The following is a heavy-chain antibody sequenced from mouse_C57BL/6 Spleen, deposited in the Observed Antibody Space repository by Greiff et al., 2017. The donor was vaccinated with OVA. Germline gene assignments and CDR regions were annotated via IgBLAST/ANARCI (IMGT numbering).Heavy chain of an antibody. V-gene: IGHV1-55*01. CDR1: GYTFTSYW. CDR3: ATTVVVPFGY. Sequence: QVQLKQSGAELVKPGASVKMSCKASGYTFTSYWITWVKQRPGQGLEWIGDIYPGSGSTNYNEKFKSKATLTVDTSSSTAYMQLSSLTSEDSAVYYCATTVVVPFGYWGQGTTLTVSS. CDR2: IYPGSGST. D-gene: IGHD1-1*01. J-gene: IGHJ2*01.